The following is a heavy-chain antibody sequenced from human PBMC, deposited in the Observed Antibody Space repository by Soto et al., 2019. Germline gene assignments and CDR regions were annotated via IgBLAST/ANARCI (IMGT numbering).Heavy chain of an antibody. CDR1: GFSFSAYT. CDR3: VRGGEDLTSPYGMDV. V-gene: IGHV3-21*01. J-gene: IGHJ6*02. CDR2: VSTGTTYQ. Sequence: EGRLVESGGGLVKPGGSLRLSCAASGFSFSAYTMIWVRQAPGKGLQGVSSVSTGTTYQEYADSVKGRFTISRDDANPLVFLQGAAMGPEATDVYYCVRGGEDLTSPYGMDVWGQGTTVTVSS. D-gene: IGHD3-16*01.